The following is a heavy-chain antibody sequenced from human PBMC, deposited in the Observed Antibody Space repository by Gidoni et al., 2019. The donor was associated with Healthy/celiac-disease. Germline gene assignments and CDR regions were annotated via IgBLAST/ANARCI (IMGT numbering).Heavy chain of an antibody. J-gene: IGHJ4*02. CDR3: TTDRVRQPLDY. CDR1: GFTFSNSW. V-gene: IGHV3-15*01. Sequence: EVQLVESGGGLVKPGGSLRLSCAASGFTFSNSWMSWVRQAPGKGLEWGGRIKSKTDGGTTDYAAPVKGRFTISRDDSKNTLYLQMNSLKTEDTAVYYCTTDRVRQPLDYWGQGTLVTVSS. CDR2: IKSKTDGGTT. D-gene: IGHD3-10*01.